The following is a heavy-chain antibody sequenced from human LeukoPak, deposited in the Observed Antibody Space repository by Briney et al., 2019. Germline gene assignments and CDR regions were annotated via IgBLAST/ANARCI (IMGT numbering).Heavy chain of an antibody. J-gene: IGHJ4*02. Sequence: PGGSLRLSCAASGFTFSSYAMHWVRQAPGKGLEWVAVISYDGSNKYYADSVKGRFTISRDNSKNTLYLQMNSLRAEDTAVYYCAASGSYSSGWYRYWGQGTLVTVSS. CDR1: GFTFSSYA. V-gene: IGHV3-30-3*01. CDR2: ISYDGSNK. D-gene: IGHD6-19*01. CDR3: AASGSYSSGWYRY.